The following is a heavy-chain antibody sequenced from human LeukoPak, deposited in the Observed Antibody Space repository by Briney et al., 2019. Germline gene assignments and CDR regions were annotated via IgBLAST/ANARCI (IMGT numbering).Heavy chain of an antibody. D-gene: IGHD6-13*01. Sequence: GGSLRLSCAASGITFSSYGMSWVRQAPGKRLEWVSSISSTGGTTYYADSVKGRFTISRDNSKNTLYLQMNSLRAEDTAVYYCAKDQWSRYSSSWYGEGWFDPWGQGTLSPSPQ. CDR2: ISSTGGTT. CDR3: AKDQWSRYSSSWYGEGWFDP. CDR1: GITFSSYG. V-gene: IGHV3-23*01. J-gene: IGHJ5*02.